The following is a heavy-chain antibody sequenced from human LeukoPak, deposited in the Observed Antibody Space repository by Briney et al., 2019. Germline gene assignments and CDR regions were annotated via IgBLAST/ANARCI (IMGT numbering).Heavy chain of an antibody. D-gene: IGHD3-10*01. V-gene: IGHV4-31*03. CDR3: ARDRVPAKVHYYGMDV. CDR2: IYYSGST. Sequence: PSETLSLTCTVSGGSISSGGYYWSWIRQHPGKGLEGIGYIYYSGSTYYNPSLKSRVTISVDTSKNQFSLKLSSVTAADTAVYYCARDRVPAKVHYYGMDVWGQGTTVTASS. CDR1: GGSISSGGYY. J-gene: IGHJ6*02.